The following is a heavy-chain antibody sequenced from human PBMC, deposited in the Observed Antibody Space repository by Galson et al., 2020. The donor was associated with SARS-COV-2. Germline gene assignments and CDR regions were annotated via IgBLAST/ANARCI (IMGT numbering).Heavy chain of an antibody. V-gene: IGHV1-8*03. CDR2: VNPDSGNT. CDR3: ARAPWHDSTH. CDR1: GYTFTSYD. Sequence: ASVKVSCKASGYTFTSYDINWVRQATGQGLEWMGWVNPDSGNTGYAQKFQDRVTLTRNTSISTVYMEMSSLRSEDTAVYYCARAPWHDSTHWGQGTLVTVSS. D-gene: IGHD2-2*01. J-gene: IGHJ4*02.